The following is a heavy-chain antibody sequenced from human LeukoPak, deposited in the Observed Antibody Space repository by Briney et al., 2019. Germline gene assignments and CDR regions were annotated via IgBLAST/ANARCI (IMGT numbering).Heavy chain of an antibody. CDR1: GYTFTGYY. V-gene: IGHV1-2*06. CDR3: ARAVTDYDILTGYYLNAFDI. CDR2: INPNSGGT. J-gene: IGHJ3*02. D-gene: IGHD3-9*01. Sequence: GASVKVSCKASGYTFTGYYMHRVRQAPGQGLEWMGRINPNSGGTNYAQKFQGRVTMTRDTSISTAYMELSRLRSDDTAVYYCARAVTDYDILTGYYLNAFDIWGQGTMVTVSS.